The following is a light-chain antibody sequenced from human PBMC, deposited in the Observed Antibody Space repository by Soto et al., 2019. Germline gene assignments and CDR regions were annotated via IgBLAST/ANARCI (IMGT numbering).Light chain of an antibody. CDR3: QQSYSTTWT. CDR1: QSISSW. CDR2: GAS. V-gene: IGKV1-39*01. Sequence: DIQMTQSPSTLSASVGDRVTITCRASQSISSWLAWYQQKPGKAPKLLIYGASSLQSGVPSRFSGSGSETDFTLTISSLQPEDFATYSCQQSYSTTWTFGQGSKV. J-gene: IGKJ1*01.